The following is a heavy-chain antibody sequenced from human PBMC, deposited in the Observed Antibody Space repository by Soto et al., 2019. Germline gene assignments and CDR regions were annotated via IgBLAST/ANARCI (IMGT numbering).Heavy chain of an antibody. CDR2: ISTHDIT. CDR1: GFTFTDFY. CDR3: ARFASGNYKTFDS. Sequence: GGSLRLSCAASGFTFTDFYVTWIRQAPGKGLEWLSFISTHDITYYADSVKGRFTISRDNAKKSGYLQMNSLRADDTAVYYRARFASGNYKTFDSWGQGTLVTVSS. D-gene: IGHD3-10*01. V-gene: IGHV3-11*01. J-gene: IGHJ4*02.